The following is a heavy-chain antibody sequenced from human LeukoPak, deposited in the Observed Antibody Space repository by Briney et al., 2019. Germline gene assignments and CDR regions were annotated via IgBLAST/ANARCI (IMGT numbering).Heavy chain of an antibody. CDR2: ISSSSSYI. V-gene: IGHV3-21*01. D-gene: IGHD1-26*01. CDR3: ARNGIVGAGYYFDY. Sequence: GGSLRLSCVVSEFTLSDYTMNCVRQAPGKGLEWVSSISSSSSYIYYADSVKGRFSISRDNAKKSLYLQMNILRAEDTAVYYCARNGIVGAGYYFDYWGQGTLVTVSS. CDR1: EFTLSDYT. J-gene: IGHJ4*02.